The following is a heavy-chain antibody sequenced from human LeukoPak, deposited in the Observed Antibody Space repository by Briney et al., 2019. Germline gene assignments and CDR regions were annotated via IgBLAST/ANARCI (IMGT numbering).Heavy chain of an antibody. V-gene: IGHV4-59*12. Sequence: PSETLSLTCTVSGGSIFSYYWSWIRQPPGKGLEWMGYIYYSGSTNYNPSLKSRVTISVDTSKNQFSLRVSSVTAADTAVYYCARGSGKLDFDYWGQGTLVTVSS. CDR1: GGSIFSYY. CDR2: IYYSGST. CDR3: ARGSGKLDFDY. J-gene: IGHJ4*02. D-gene: IGHD4-23*01.